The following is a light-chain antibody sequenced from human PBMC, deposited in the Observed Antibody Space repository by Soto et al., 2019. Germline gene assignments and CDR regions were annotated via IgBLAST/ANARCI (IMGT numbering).Light chain of an antibody. J-gene: IGKJ1*01. CDR1: QTVSTSF. CDR2: GAS. CDR3: QQHGHSPTWT. V-gene: IGKV3-20*01. Sequence: EIVLTQSPGTLSLSPGERATLSCRASQTVSTSFLAWFQQKPGQAPRLLIYGASIRATGIPDRFSGSGSGTDFTLTISRREPEDFAVYYCQQHGHSPTWTFGQGTKVEIK.